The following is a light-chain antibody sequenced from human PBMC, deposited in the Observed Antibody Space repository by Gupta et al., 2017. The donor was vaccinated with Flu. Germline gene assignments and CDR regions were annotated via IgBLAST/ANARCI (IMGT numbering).Light chain of an antibody. CDR3: QHRANWPGYT. J-gene: IGKJ2*01. Sequence: IVLTQSPATLSLSPGERATLSCRASQSVSSYLAWYQQKPGQAPRLLIYDASNRATGIPVRFSGSGSGTDFTLTISSLEPEDFAVYYCQHRANWPGYTFGQGTKLEMK. CDR2: DAS. CDR1: QSVSSY. V-gene: IGKV3-11*01.